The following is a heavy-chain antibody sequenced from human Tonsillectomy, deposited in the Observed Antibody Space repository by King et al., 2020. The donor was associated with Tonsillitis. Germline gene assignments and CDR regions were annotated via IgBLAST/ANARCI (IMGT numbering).Heavy chain of an antibody. CDR2: IYYSGSA. CDR3: ARMLTGRGTFDI. D-gene: IGHD7-27*01. CDR1: GFSISDGDW. Sequence: QLQESGPGVVKPSDTLSLTCAVSGFSISDGDWWGWIRQSPEKGLEWIGHIYYSGSAYYNPSLKSRVAMSADTSNNRFSLNVSSVTAVDTALYYCARMLTGRGTFDIWGRGTLVTVSS. J-gene: IGHJ3*02. V-gene: IGHV4-28*01.